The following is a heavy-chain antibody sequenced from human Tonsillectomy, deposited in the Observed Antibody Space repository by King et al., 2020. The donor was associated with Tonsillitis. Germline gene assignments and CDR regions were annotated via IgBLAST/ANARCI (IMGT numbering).Heavy chain of an antibody. CDR2: ISGSGSRT. J-gene: IGHJ6*02. V-gene: IGHV3-23*04. CDR3: AKEDSSSSWYYYYGMDV. D-gene: IGHD6-13*01. CDR1: GFTFSIYA. Sequence: VQLVESGGGLVQPGGSLRLSCAASGFTFSIYAMSWVRQTPGKGLEWVSAISGSGSRTYYADSVKGRFTVSRDSSKNTLYLQMNSLRAEDTAVYYCAKEDSSSSWYYYYGMDVWGQGTTVTVSS.